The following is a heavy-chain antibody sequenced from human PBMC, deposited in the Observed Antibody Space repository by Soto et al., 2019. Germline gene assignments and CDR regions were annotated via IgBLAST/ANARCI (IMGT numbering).Heavy chain of an antibody. D-gene: IGHD3-10*01. CDR1: GFTVSNNY. CDR3: ATHRGGGY. Sequence: EVQLVESGGGLIQPGGSLRLSCAVSGFTVSNNYMSWVRQAPGKGLEGVSVIYSGGYTAHGDSVKGRFTISRDNSKNTIYLKINTLRPDDRAVYYWATHRGGGYWGQGTLVTVSS. V-gene: IGHV3-53*01. J-gene: IGHJ4*02. CDR2: IYSGGYT.